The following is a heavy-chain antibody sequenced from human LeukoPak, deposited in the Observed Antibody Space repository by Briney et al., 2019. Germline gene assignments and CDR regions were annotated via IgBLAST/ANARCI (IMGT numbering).Heavy chain of an antibody. Sequence: PSETLSLTCAVSGGSISSSNWWSWVRQPPGKGLEWIGEIYHSGSTNYNPSLKSRVTISVDKSKSQFSLKLTSVTAADTAVYYCARDVPTLIGYYFDYWGQGILVTVSS. CDR1: GGSISSSNW. CDR2: IYHSGST. D-gene: IGHD2-2*01. CDR3: ARDVPTLIGYYFDY. J-gene: IGHJ4*02. V-gene: IGHV4-4*02.